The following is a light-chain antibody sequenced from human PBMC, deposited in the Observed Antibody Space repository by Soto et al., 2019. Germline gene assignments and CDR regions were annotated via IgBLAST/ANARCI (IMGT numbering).Light chain of an antibody. CDR3: SSYTGSSTYVV. CDR1: SSDVGGYNY. Sequence: QSALTQPASVSGSPGQSITISCTGTSSDVGGYNYVSWYQQHPGKAPKLMIYDVNNRPSGVSNRFSGSKSGNTASLTISGLQAEAAADYYCSSYTGSSTYVVFGGGTKLTVL. J-gene: IGLJ2*01. CDR2: DVN. V-gene: IGLV2-14*01.